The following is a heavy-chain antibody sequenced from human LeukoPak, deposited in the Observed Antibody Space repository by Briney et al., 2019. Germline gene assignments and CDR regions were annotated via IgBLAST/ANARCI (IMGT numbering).Heavy chain of an antibody. Sequence: GGSLRLSCAASGFTFSSYFMHWLRQAPGKGLVWVSRINGDGSSTIYADSVKGRFTISRDNAKNTLYLQMNSLRAEDTAVYYCAREHCGPDYWGQGTLVTVSS. CDR3: AREHCGPDY. V-gene: IGHV3-74*01. J-gene: IGHJ4*02. CDR2: INGDGSST. CDR1: GFTFSSYF. D-gene: IGHD2-21*02.